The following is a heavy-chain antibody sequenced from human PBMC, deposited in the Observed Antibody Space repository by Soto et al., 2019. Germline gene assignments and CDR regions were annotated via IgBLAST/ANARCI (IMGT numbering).Heavy chain of an antibody. V-gene: IGHV4-39*01. J-gene: IGHJ6*02. CDR2: VYYSGST. Sequence: PSETLSLTCTVPGGSISSSSHYWGWIRQPPGEGLEWIGSVYYSGSTYYNPSLKSRVSVLVDTSRNQFSLKLSSVTAADTAVYYCARQNTVAGIHYYYGMDVWGQGTTVTVSS. CDR1: GGSISSSSHY. D-gene: IGHD6-19*01. CDR3: ARQNTVAGIHYYYGMDV.